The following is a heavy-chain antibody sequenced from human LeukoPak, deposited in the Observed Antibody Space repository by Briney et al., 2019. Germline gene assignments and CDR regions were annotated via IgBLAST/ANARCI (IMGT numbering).Heavy chain of an antibody. D-gene: IGHD4-17*01. V-gene: IGHV3-33*01. J-gene: IGHJ4*02. CDR1: GFIFSRYD. Sequence: GGSLRLSCVASGFIFSRYDMHWVRQAPGKGLEWVALIWHDGSKTHYADYVKGRFTISRDDSKSTLYVQMNSLRVEDTAVYYCARDPATVTSHFDYWGQGALVTVSP. CDR2: IWHDGSKT. CDR3: ARDPATVTSHFDY.